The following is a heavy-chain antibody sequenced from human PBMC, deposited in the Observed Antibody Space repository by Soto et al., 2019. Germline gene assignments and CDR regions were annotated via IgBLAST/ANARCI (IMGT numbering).Heavy chain of an antibody. CDR1: GFTFTSYY. J-gene: IGHJ6*03. V-gene: IGHV1-46*03. Sequence: QVPLVQSGTEVKKPGASVKVSCKASGFTFTSYYMHWVRQAPGQGLEWMGIINPAGGTTTYAQSFQGRVTMTRDTSTSTVYMELSSLRSEDTAVYYCAMRSTEGAYYYMDVWGKGTTVTVSS. CDR3: AMRSTEGAYYYMDV. D-gene: IGHD2-2*01. CDR2: INPAGGTT.